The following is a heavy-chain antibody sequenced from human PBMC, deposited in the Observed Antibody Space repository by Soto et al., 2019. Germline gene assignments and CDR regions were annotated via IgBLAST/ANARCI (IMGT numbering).Heavy chain of an antibody. CDR2: IYFTGST. V-gene: IGHV4-59*01. Sequence: SETLSLTCAVYGGSFSGYYWSWIRQPPGKGLEWIGHIYFTGSTNYNPSLKSRVTMSLDTSRNQFSLKLSSVTAADTAVYYCTRGPPRVQWFDPWGLGTLVTVSS. CDR3: TRGPPRVQWFDP. J-gene: IGHJ5*02. CDR1: GGSFSGYY.